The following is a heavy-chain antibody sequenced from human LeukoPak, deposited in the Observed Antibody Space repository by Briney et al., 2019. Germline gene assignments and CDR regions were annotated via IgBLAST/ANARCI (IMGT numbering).Heavy chain of an antibody. D-gene: IGHD2-8*01. CDR2: ISYDGRQK. CDR1: GFTFSTCA. J-gene: IGHJ4*02. V-gene: IGHV3-30*14. Sequence: GGSLRLSCAASGFTFSTCAMHWVRQAPGKGLEWVAVISYDGRQKYYADSVKGRFTISRDNSKNTLFLQMNSLRDEDTAVYYCTRVYLERLTAGYFDHWGQGTLVTVSP. CDR3: TRVYLERLTAGYFDH.